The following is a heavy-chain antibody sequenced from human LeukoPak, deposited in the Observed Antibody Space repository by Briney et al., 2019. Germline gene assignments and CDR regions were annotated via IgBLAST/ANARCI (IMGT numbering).Heavy chain of an antibody. CDR1: GGSISSGSYY. D-gene: IGHD3-22*01. J-gene: IGHJ4*02. CDR2: IYTSGST. Sequence: SETLSLTCTVSGGSISSGSYYWSWIRQPAGKGLEWIGRIYTSGSTNYNPSLKSRVTISVDTSKNQFPLKLSSVTAADTAVYYCARAYDSSGPWGQGTLVTVSS. CDR3: ARAYDSSGP. V-gene: IGHV4-61*02.